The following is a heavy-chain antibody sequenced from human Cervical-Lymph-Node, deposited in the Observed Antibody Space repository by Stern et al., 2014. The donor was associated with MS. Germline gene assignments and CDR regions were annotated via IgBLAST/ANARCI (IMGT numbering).Heavy chain of an antibody. J-gene: IGHJ4*02. Sequence: VQLGPSGAEVQKPGASVKVSCRTSGYTFTRYAMHWVRQAPGERIEWIGWVNPYNGNTKYSQKFQGRLAITRDTDTSANTVYMELRSLRSEDTATYFCARVQTGTYSPFAFWGQGTLLTVSS. CDR2: VNPYNGNT. CDR3: ARVQTGTYSPFAF. V-gene: IGHV1-3*01. D-gene: IGHD1-1*01. CDR1: GYTFTRYA.